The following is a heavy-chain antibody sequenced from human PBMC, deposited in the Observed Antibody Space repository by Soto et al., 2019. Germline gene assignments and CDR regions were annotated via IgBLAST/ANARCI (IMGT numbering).Heavy chain of an antibody. CDR1: GFPFSDHA. J-gene: IGHJ4*02. V-gene: IGHV3-23*01. Sequence: GGSLRLSCAASGFPFSDHAMHWVRQTPGKGLEWVSAITGRGDSTYYADSVKGRFTISRDNSRNTLFLQMNSLKAEDTAIYFCAKSLLDYHLETIPDHPFDHWGQGTLVTVSS. CDR3: AKSLLDYHLETIPDHPFDH. D-gene: IGHD3-10*01. CDR2: ITGRGDST.